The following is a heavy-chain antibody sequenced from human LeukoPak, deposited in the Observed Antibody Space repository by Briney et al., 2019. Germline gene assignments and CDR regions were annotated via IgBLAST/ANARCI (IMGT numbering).Heavy chain of an antibody. Sequence: ASVKVSCKASGYTFNGYYMHWVRQAPGQGLEWMVWINPNSGGTNYAQKFQGRVTMTRDTSISTAYMELSRLRSDDTAVYYCARQYSSSSLYYYYYMDVWGKGTTVTVSS. CDR2: INPNSGGT. J-gene: IGHJ6*03. V-gene: IGHV1-2*02. D-gene: IGHD6-6*01. CDR3: ARQYSSSSLYYYYYMDV. CDR1: GYTFNGYY.